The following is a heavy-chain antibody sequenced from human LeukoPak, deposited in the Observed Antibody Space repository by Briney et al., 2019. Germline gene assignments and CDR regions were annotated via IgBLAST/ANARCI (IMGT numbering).Heavy chain of an antibody. CDR3: ARDPRTVRI. CDR2: ISGNGGDI. D-gene: IGHD1-1*01. V-gene: IGHV3-11*04. J-gene: IGHJ4*02. CDR1: GFTFSDNY. Sequence: GGSLRLSCAASGFTFSDNYMTWVRQAPGKGLEWLSYISGNGGDIQYADSVKGRFTISRDNAKNLLYLQMDSLRVENTAIYYCARDPRTVRIWGQGTLVTVSS.